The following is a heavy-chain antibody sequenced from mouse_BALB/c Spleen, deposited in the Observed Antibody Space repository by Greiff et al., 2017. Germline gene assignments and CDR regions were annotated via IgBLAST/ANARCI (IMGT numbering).Heavy chain of an antibody. CDR1: GFSLTSYG. J-gene: IGHJ4*01. Sequence: VHLVESGPGLVQPSQSLSITCTVSGFSLTSYGVHWVRQSPGKGLEWLGVIWRGGSTDYNAAFISRLSISKDNSKSQVFFKMNSLQADDTAIYYCARRDYDDAMDYWGQGTSVTVSS. V-gene: IGHV2-4-1*01. D-gene: IGHD2-4*01. CDR2: IWRGGST. CDR3: ARRDYDDAMDY.